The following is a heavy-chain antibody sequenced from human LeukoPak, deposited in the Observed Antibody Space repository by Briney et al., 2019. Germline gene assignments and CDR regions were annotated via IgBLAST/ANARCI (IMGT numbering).Heavy chain of an antibody. D-gene: IGHD6-13*01. CDR1: VFTFSNYE. V-gene: IGHV3-48*03. Sequence: PGGALRLSCAASVFTFSNYEMNWVRQTPGKGVDRVSFISDNGKAKSYVDSVRGRFIISRDNAKASLFRQMSSMRVEDTAVYYCARARIAAPRFDYWGQGTLVTVSS. CDR3: ARARIAAPRFDY. CDR2: ISDNGKAK. J-gene: IGHJ4*02.